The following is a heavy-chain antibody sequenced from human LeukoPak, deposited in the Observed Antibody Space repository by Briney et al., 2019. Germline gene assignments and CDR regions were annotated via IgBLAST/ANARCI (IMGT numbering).Heavy chain of an antibody. Sequence: PSETLSLTCAVYGGSFSGYYWSWLRQPPGKGLEWIGEINHSGSTNYNPSLKSRVTISVDTSKNQFSLKLSSVTAADTAVYYCARFVAAALGHNWFDPWGQGTLVTVSS. CDR2: INHSGST. J-gene: IGHJ5*02. V-gene: IGHV4-34*01. D-gene: IGHD6-13*01. CDR1: GGSFSGYY. CDR3: ARFVAAALGHNWFDP.